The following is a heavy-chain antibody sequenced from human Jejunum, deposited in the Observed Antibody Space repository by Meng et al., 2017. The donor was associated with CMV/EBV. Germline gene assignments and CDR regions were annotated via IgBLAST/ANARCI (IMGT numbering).Heavy chain of an antibody. CDR3: ARDPYGGNSGIDF. Sequence: GSGGSIRSDDHDWSWIRQQPGKGLELIGYIYYSGNTFYNPSLKSRVTMSVDTSKNQFSLKLSSVTAADTAVYYCARDPYGGNSGIDFWGQGTLVTVSS. CDR2: IYYSGNT. V-gene: IGHV4-31*02. J-gene: IGHJ4*02. CDR1: GGSIRSDDHD. D-gene: IGHD4-23*01.